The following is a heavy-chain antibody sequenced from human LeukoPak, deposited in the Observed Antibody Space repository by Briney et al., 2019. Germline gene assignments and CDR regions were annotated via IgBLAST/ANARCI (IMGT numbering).Heavy chain of an antibody. D-gene: IGHD2-8*01. CDR2: IYYSGST. CDR3: ANGQSSSVLMVYAIPFDY. CDR1: GGSISSSSYY. J-gene: IGHJ4*02. Sequence: SETLSLTCTVSGGSISSSSYYWGWIRQPPGKGLEWIGSIYYSGSTYYNPSLKSRVTISVDTSKNQFSLKLSSVTAADTAVYYCANGQSSSVLMVYAIPFDYWGQGTLVTVSS. V-gene: IGHV4-39*01.